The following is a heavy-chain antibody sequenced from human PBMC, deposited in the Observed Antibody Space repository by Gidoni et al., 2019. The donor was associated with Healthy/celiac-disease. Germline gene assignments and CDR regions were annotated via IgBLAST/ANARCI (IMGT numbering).Heavy chain of an antibody. CDR2: SSGSGGST. V-gene: IGHV3-23*01. CDR3: AKSSSGAKLYWYFDL. J-gene: IGHJ2*01. D-gene: IGHD6-19*01. Sequence: EVQLLESGGGLVQPGGSLRLYCAASGFTFSSYAMRWVRQAPGKGLEWVSVSSGSGGSTYYADSVKGRFTISRDNTKNTLDLKMNSLRAEDTAVYYCAKSSSGAKLYWYFDLWGRGTLVTVSS. CDR1: GFTFSSYA.